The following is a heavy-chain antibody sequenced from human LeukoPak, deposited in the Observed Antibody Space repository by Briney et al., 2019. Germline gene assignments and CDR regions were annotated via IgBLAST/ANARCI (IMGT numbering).Heavy chain of an antibody. CDR2: ISRSGSTI. V-gene: IGHV3-11*01. J-gene: IGHJ6*03. D-gene: IGHD6-6*01. CDR1: GFTFSDYY. Sequence: GGSLRLSCAASGFTFSDYYMDWIRQAPGKGREWVSYISRSGSTIFCADSEKGRFTISRDNAKNSLYLQMSSLRAEDTAVYYCARGLRDSSSSGYSYYYMDVWGKGTTVTVSS. CDR3: ARGLRDSSSSGYSYYYMDV.